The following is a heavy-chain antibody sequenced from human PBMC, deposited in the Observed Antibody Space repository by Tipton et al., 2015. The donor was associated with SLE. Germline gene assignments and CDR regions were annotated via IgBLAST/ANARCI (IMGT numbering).Heavy chain of an antibody. CDR1: GFTFSTYA. CDR3: TREAHATFDI. V-gene: IGHV3-7*01. J-gene: IGHJ3*02. D-gene: IGHD2-2*01. Sequence: SLRLSCAASGFTFSTYAMRWVRQAPGKGPEWGATMNLDGTEKFYVGSVKGRFTISRDNAKNSLYLQLNSLRPEDTAVYYCTREAHATFDIRGQGTMVIVSS. CDR2: MNLDGTEK.